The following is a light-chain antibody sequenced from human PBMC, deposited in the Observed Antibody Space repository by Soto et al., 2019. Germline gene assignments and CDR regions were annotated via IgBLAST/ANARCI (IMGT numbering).Light chain of an antibody. CDR1: RGHNSYA. Sequence: QPVLTQSPSASASLGASVKLTCNFGRGHNSYALAWHQKQPGEGPRYLMDLNNDGSHTKGDGIPDRFSGSSSGADRFLIISSLQSEDEADYYCQTWGTGFQFFGGGTKLTVL. J-gene: IGLJ2*01. V-gene: IGLV4-69*01. CDR3: QTWGTGFQF. CDR2: LNNDGSH.